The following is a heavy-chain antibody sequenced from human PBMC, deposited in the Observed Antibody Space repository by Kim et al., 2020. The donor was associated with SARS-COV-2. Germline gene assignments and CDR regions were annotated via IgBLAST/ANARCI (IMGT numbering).Heavy chain of an antibody. Sequence: ASVKVSCKASGYTFTSYYMHWVRQAPGQGLEWMGIINPSGGSTSYAQKFQGRVTMTRDTSTSTVYMELSSLRSEDTAVYYCARDPPLAVTMVRGAQGHYYYGMDVWGQGTTVTVSS. CDR2: INPSGGST. CDR3: ARDPPLAVTMVRGAQGHYYYGMDV. CDR1: GYTFTSYY. J-gene: IGHJ6*02. V-gene: IGHV1-46*01. D-gene: IGHD3-10*01.